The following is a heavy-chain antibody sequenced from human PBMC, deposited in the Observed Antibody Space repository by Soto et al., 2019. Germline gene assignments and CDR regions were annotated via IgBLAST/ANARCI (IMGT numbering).Heavy chain of an antibody. CDR1: GGSISSYY. CDR3: ARGGYYYGSGNYYGYDI. D-gene: IGHD3-10*01. J-gene: IGHJ3*02. V-gene: IGHV4-59*01. Sequence: PSETLSLTCTVSGGSISSYYWSWIRQPPGKGLEWIGYIYYSGSTNYNPSLKSRVTISVDTSKNQFSLKLSSVTAADTAVYYCARGGYYYGSGNYYGYDIWGQGTMVTVSS. CDR2: IYYSGST.